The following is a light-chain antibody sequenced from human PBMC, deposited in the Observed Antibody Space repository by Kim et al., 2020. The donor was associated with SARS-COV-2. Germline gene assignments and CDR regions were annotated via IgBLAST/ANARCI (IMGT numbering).Light chain of an antibody. V-gene: IGLV3-25*03. CDR2: KDS. CDR1: ALPKQY. Sequence: SYELTQPPSVSVSPGQTARITCSGDALPKQYAYWYQQKPGQAPVLVIYKDSERPSGIPERFSGFSSGTTVTLTISGVQAEDEADYYCQSADSSGTCVVFG. CDR3: QSADSSGTCVV. J-gene: IGLJ2*01.